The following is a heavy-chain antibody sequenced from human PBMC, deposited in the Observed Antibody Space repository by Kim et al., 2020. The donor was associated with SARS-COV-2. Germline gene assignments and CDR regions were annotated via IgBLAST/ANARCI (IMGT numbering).Heavy chain of an antibody. V-gene: IGHV3-53*01. CDR2: IYSGGST. D-gene: IGHD3-10*01. CDR1: RFTVSSNY. Sequence: GGSLRLSCAASRFTVSSNYMSWVRQAPGKGLEWVSVIYSGGSTYYADSVKGRFTISRDNSKNTLYLQMNSLRAEDTAVYYCARVILWFGELLSYAFDIWGQGTMVTVSS. J-gene: IGHJ3*02. CDR3: ARVILWFGELLSYAFDI.